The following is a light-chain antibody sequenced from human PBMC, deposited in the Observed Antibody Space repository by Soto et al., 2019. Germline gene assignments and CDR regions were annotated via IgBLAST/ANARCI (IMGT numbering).Light chain of an antibody. Sequence: EIVLTQSPATLSLSPGGSATLSCRASQSVTINLAWYQQKPGQAPRLVIYDGSHRAADIPARFSGSGSGTDFTLNISYVEPEDSAVYYCQQRRQWPPDFGQGTRLEI. CDR3: QQRRQWPPD. V-gene: IGKV3-11*01. CDR1: QSVTIN. J-gene: IGKJ5*01. CDR2: DGS.